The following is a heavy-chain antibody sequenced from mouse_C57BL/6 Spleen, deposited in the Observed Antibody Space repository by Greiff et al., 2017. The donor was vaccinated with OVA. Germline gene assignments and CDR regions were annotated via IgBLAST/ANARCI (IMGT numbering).Heavy chain of an antibody. J-gene: IGHJ1*03. V-gene: IGHV3-6*01. D-gene: IGHD1-1*01. Sequence: VQLQQSGPGLVKPSQSLSLTCSVTGYSITSVYYWTWIRQFPGNKLEWMGYISYDGSNNYNPSLKNRISITRDTSKNQFFLKLNSVTTEDTATYYCARGVHYYGSSYWYFDVWGTGTTVTVSS. CDR1: GYSITSVYY. CDR3: ARGVHYYGSSYWYFDV. CDR2: ISYDGSN.